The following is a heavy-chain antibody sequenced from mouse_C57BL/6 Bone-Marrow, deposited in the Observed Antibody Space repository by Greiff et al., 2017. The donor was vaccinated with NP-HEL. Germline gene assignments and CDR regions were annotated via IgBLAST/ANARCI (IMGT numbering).Heavy chain of an antibody. Sequence: QVQLQQPGAELVKPGASVKVSCKASGYTFTSYWMHWVKQRPGQGLEWIGRIHPSDSDTNYNQKFKGKATLTVDKSSSTAYMQLSSLTSEDSAVYYCAIWGDYYGSSSCYWYFDVWGTGTTVTVSS. CDR2: IHPSDSDT. CDR3: AIWGDYYGSSSCYWYFDV. V-gene: IGHV1-74*01. D-gene: IGHD1-1*01. J-gene: IGHJ1*03. CDR1: GYTFTSYW.